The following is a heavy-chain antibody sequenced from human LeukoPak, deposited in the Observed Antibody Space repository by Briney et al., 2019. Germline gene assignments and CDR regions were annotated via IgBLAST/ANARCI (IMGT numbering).Heavy chain of an antibody. V-gene: IGHV3-74*01. CDR3: ARGPNSNWSGPDF. D-gene: IGHD6-6*01. CDR1: GFSFSGHW. Sequence: GGSLRLSCAAFGFSFSGHWMHWACQLPGKGLVWVSRISPTGGTTSYADSVKGRFTVSRDNAKNTLYLQVNNLRAEDTAVYYCARGPNSNWSGPDFWGQGTLLTVSS. J-gene: IGHJ4*02. CDR2: ISPTGGTT.